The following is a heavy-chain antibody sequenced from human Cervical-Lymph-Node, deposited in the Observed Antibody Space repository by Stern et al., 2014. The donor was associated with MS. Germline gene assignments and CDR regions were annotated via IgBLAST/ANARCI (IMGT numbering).Heavy chain of an antibody. Sequence: VQLVESGGGVVQPGRSLRLSCEVSGFTFRNYAMQWVRQAPGKGLEWVALITNDGGNKYYADSVKGRFTLSRDNSKNLVYLQMDSLRTEDTAVYYCARDFGLYDKFDYWGQGTLVTVSS. CDR3: ARDFGLYDKFDY. J-gene: IGHJ4*02. CDR1: GFTFRNYA. V-gene: IGHV3-30-3*01. D-gene: IGHD2-8*01. CDR2: ITNDGGNK.